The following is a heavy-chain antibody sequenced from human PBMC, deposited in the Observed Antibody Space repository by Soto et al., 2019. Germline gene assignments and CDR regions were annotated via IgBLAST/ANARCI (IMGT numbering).Heavy chain of an antibody. Sequence: PSETLSLTCAVYGGSFSGYYWSWIRQPPGKGLEWIGEINHSGSTNYNPSLKSRVTISVDTSKNQFSLKLSSVTAADTAVYYCARRGTQMGFDYWGQGTLVTVSS. V-gene: IGHV4-34*01. CDR1: GGSFSGYY. CDR2: INHSGST. J-gene: IGHJ4*02. CDR3: ARRGTQMGFDY. D-gene: IGHD1-1*01.